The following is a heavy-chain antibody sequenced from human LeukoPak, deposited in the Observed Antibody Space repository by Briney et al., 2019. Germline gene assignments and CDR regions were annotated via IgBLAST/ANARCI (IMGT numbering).Heavy chain of an antibody. V-gene: IGHV4-34*01. CDR3: ARGRITMVRGVISLSFDP. CDR1: GGSFSGYY. Sequence: SETLSPTCAVYGGSFSGYYWSWIRQPPGKGLEWIGEINHSGSTNYNPSLKSRVTISVDTSKNQFSLKLSSVTAADTAVYYCARGRITMVRGVISLSFDPWGQGTLVTVSS. D-gene: IGHD3-10*01. CDR2: INHSGST. J-gene: IGHJ5*02.